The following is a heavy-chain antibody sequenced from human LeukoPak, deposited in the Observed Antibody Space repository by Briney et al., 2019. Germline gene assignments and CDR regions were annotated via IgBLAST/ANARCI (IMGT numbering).Heavy chain of an antibody. CDR1: GFTFSAYV. D-gene: IGHD6-19*01. CDR2: IRGIGDT. V-gene: IGHV3-23*01. CDR3: ASEKNDSSGSFDY. Sequence: GGSLRLSCAASGFTFSAYVMSWVRQAPGKGLEWVSSIRGIGDTYYADSVKGRFTISRDNSKNTLSLQMNSLRVEDTAEYYCASEKNDSSGSFDYWGQGTLVTVSS. J-gene: IGHJ4*02.